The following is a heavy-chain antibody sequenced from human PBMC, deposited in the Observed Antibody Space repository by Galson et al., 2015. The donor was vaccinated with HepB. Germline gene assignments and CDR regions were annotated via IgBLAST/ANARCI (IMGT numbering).Heavy chain of an antibody. V-gene: IGHV3-30*18. D-gene: IGHD6-19*01. CDR1: GFTFSSYG. Sequence: SLRLSCAASGFTFSSYGMHWVRQAPGKGLEWVAVISYDGSNKYYAGSVKGRFTISRDNSKNTLYLQMNSLRAEDTAVYYCAKEGPVAERYYFDYWGQGTLVTVSS. CDR3: AKEGPVAERYYFDY. J-gene: IGHJ4*02. CDR2: ISYDGSNK.